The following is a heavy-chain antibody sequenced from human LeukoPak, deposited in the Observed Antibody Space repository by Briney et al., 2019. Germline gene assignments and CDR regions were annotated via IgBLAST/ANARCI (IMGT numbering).Heavy chain of an antibody. CDR2: ISWDVGST. Sequence: GGSLRLSCAASGFTFDDYAMHWVRQAPGKGLEWVSLISWDVGSTYYADSVKGRFTISRDNAKNSLYLQMNSLRAEDTAVYYCAREVLELGLLYYYMDVWGKGTTVTVSS. V-gene: IGHV3-43D*04. D-gene: IGHD1-7*01. CDR3: AREVLELGLLYYYMDV. CDR1: GFTFDDYA. J-gene: IGHJ6*03.